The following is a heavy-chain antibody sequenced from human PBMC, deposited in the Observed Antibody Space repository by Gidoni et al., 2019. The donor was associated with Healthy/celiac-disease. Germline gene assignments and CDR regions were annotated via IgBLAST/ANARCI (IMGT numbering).Heavy chain of an antibody. D-gene: IGHD1-7*01. Sequence: EVQLVESGGGLVQPGGSLRLSCSSSGFPFSSYAMSWVRQAPGKGLEWVSAISGSGGSTYYADSVKGRFTISSDNSKNTLYLQMNSLRAEDTAVYYCAMSRDDWNYLFDYWGQGTLVTVSS. CDR1: GFPFSSYA. CDR3: AMSRDDWNYLFDY. J-gene: IGHJ4*02. V-gene: IGHV3-23*04. CDR2: ISGSGGST.